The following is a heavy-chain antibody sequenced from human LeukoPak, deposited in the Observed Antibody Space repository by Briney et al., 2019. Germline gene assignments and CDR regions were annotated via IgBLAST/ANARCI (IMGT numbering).Heavy chain of an antibody. D-gene: IGHD6-13*01. V-gene: IGHV3-23*01. CDR2: ISGSGGST. Sequence: GGSLRRSCAASGFTFSSYAMSWVRQAPGKGLEWVSAISGSGGSTYYADSVKGRFIISRDNSKNTLYLQMNSLRAEDTAVYYCAKLAFASIAAAGTYSDYWGQGTLVTVSS. CDR3: AKLAFASIAAAGTYSDY. CDR1: GFTFSSYA. J-gene: IGHJ4*02.